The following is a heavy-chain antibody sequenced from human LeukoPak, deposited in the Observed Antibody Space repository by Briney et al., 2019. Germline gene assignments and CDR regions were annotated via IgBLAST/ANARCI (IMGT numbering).Heavy chain of an antibody. D-gene: IGHD5-24*01. CDR1: GFTFSRYA. CDR3: AKDDVEFPFDY. CDR2: IVGSGYSA. Sequence: GGSLRLSCEASGFTFSRYAMSWVRQAPGKGLDWVSVIVGSGYSAYYADSVKGRFTISRDNSKNTLYLQMNSLRAEDTAVYYCAKDDVEFPFDYWGQGTLVTVSS. J-gene: IGHJ4*02. V-gene: IGHV3-23*01.